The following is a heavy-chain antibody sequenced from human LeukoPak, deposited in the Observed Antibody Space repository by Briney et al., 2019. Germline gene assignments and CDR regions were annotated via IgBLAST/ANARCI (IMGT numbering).Heavy chain of an antibody. Sequence: GGSLRLSCAASGFSFSSYAMGWVRQAPGKGLEWVSTVNENGGRTYYADSVKGRFTMSRDNSKDTLYLQMNSLRAEDTAVYYCAKEGRPNSGAGYYDYWGQGTRVTVSS. V-gene: IGHV3-23*01. CDR2: VNENGGRT. J-gene: IGHJ4*02. CDR1: GFSFSSYA. CDR3: AKEGRPNSGAGYYDY. D-gene: IGHD3-9*01.